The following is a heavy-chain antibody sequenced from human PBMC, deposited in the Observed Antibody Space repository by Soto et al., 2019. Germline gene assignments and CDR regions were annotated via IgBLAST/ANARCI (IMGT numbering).Heavy chain of an antibody. CDR1: GYTFSDFD. D-gene: IGHD3-16*01. CDR3: ARGNPFNYAGFDV. J-gene: IGHJ6*02. CDR2: MNAKSGDT. Sequence: QAHLEQSGAEVKRPGASVKVSCKASGYTFSDFDINWLRQASGQGPEWMGWMNAKSGDTFFAQRLQGKFTMTWDTSLSTAYMEVGSLTSDDTAMYYCARGNPFNYAGFDVWGQGTTVAVSS. V-gene: IGHV1-8*01.